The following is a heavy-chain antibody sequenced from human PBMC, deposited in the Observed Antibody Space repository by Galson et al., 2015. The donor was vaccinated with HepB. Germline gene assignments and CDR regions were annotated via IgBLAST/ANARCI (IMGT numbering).Heavy chain of an antibody. J-gene: IGHJ3*02. CDR3: ARYLGDYYGFDI. CDR1: GSTFSRHG. Sequence: SLRLSCAASGAASGSTFSRHGMHWVRQAPGKGPEWVALIWFDGSRKYHAEYLKGRFTISRDNSKNMLYLQMNSLGAEDTAMYYCARYLGDYYGFDIWGQGTMVIVSS. D-gene: IGHD2/OR15-2a*01. V-gene: IGHV3-33*01. CDR2: IWFDGSRK.